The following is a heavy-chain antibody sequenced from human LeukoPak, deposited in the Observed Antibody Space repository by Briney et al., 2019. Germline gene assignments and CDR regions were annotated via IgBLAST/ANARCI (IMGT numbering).Heavy chain of an antibody. CDR3: AKVLGASSGYYTGNYYYYGMDV. CDR1: GFIFSNYA. V-gene: IGHV3-23*01. J-gene: IGHJ6*02. CDR2: ISGSGGST. D-gene: IGHD3-22*01. Sequence: PGGSLRLSCAASGFIFSNYAMSWVRQAPGKGLEWVSAISGSGGSTYYADSVKGRFTISRDNSKNTLYLQMNSLRAEDTAIYYCAKVLGASSGYYTGNYYYYGMDVWGQGTTVTVSS.